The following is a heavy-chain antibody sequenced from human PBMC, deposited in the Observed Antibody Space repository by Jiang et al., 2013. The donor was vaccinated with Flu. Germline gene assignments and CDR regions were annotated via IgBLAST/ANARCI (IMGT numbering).Heavy chain of an antibody. V-gene: IGHV1-46*01. D-gene: IGHD4-11*01. CDR3: ATLTTVTRNYYGMDV. J-gene: IGHJ6*02. CDR2: MNPTLGST. Sequence: SGAEVKKPGASVKVSCRASGYTFTSFYIHWVRQTPGQGLEWMGIMNPTLGSTGYAQMFQGRVTMTRHMPTSTAYMELSSLRSEDTAVYYCATLTTVTRNYYGMDVWGQGTTVTVSS. CDR1: GYTFTSFY.